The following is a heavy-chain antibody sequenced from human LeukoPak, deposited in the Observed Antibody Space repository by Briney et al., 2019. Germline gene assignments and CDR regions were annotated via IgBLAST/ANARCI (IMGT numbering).Heavy chain of an antibody. V-gene: IGHV3-74*01. J-gene: IGHJ4*02. CDR2: ISERGTP. D-gene: IGHD3-10*01. Sequence: GGSLRLSCSASGFSFRNTWMHWVRQPPGKGLVWVSRISERGTPYYADFVKGRFTISRDNAKNTLFLEVNSLRDEDTAVYYCARDLVIGSGSCGHGGPGSVVTVSS. CDR1: GFSFRNTW. CDR3: ARDLVIGSGSCGH.